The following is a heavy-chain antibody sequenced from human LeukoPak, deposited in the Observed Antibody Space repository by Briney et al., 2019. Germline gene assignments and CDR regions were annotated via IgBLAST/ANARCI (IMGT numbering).Heavy chain of an antibody. CDR2: IITIIGIG. Sequence: SVSVSCKASGGTFSSYTITWGGQAPGQGLEWMGGIITIIGIGNYAQKFQGRVTITADKSTSTAYMELSSLRSEDTAVDYCARVEYSSSVVYYYGMDVWGQGTTVTVSS. CDR1: GGTFSSYT. J-gene: IGHJ6*02. D-gene: IGHD6-6*01. CDR3: ARVEYSSSVVYYYGMDV. V-gene: IGHV1-69*10.